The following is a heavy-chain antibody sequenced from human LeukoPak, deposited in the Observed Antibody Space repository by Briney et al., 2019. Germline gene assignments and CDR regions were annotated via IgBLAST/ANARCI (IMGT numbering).Heavy chain of an antibody. CDR2: VSSGSSYI. D-gene: IGHD5-18*01. CDR1: GFTFSSYN. Sequence: GGSLRLSCAASGFTFSSYNMNWVRQAPGKGLEWVSSVSSGSSYIYYADSVKGRFTISRDNAKNSLYLQMNSLRAEDTAVYYCARGRAGRGYSYVIYYYYYMDVWGKGTTVTVSS. V-gene: IGHV3-21*01. CDR3: ARGRAGRGYSYVIYYYYYMDV. J-gene: IGHJ6*03.